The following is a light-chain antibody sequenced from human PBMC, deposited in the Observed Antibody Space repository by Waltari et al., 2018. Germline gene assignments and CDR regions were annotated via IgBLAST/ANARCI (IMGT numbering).Light chain of an antibody. J-gene: IGLJ2*01. CDR1: NIGRKN. Sequence: SYEVTQSLSVSVALGQTAKITCGGDNIGRKNVHWYQQKPGQAPVLVLYRGSNRPSGIPGRFSGSNSGNTATLTISGVQGGDEGDYYCQVWDASSASVVFGGGSQLTVL. CDR3: QVWDASSASVV. CDR2: RGS. V-gene: IGLV3-9*01.